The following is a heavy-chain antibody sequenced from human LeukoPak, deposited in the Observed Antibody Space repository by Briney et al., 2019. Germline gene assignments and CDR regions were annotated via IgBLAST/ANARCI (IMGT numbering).Heavy chain of an antibody. J-gene: IGHJ4*02. V-gene: IGHV1-24*01. Sequence: SPGGSLRLSCAASGFTFDDYAMHWVRQAPGKGLEWMGGFDPEDGETIYAQKFQGRVTMTEDTSTDTAYMELSSLRSEDTAVYYCATGPNIVATTNFDYWGQGTLVTVSS. CDR3: ATGPNIVATTNFDY. CDR1: GFTFDDYA. CDR2: FDPEDGET. D-gene: IGHD5-12*01.